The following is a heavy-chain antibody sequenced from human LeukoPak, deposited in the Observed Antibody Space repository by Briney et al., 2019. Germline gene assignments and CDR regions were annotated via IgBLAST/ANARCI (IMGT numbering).Heavy chain of an antibody. CDR1: GGTFSSYA. Sequence: AASVKVSCKVSGGTFSSYAISWVRQAPGQGLEWMGGIIPIFGTANYAQKFQGRVTITADESTSTAYMELSSLRSEDTAVYYCARQACGSYACAFDIWGQGTMVTVSS. D-gene: IGHD1-26*01. CDR3: ARQACGSYACAFDI. V-gene: IGHV1-69*01. J-gene: IGHJ3*02. CDR2: IIPIFGTA.